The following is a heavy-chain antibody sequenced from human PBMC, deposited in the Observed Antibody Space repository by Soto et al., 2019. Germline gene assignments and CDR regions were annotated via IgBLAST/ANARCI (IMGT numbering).Heavy chain of an antibody. CDR3: ARDPRIQLWSAYPFDI. V-gene: IGHV1-69*13. D-gene: IGHD5-18*01. CDR1: GGTFSSYA. Sequence: SVKVSCKASGGTFSSYAISWVRQAPGQGLEWMGGIIPIFGTANYAQKFQGRVTITADESTSTAYMELSSLRSEDTAVYYCARDPRIQLWSAYPFDIWGQGTMVTVSS. CDR2: IIPIFGTA. J-gene: IGHJ3*02.